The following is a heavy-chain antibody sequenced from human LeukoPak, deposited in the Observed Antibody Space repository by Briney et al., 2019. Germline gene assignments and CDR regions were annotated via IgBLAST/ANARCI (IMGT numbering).Heavy chain of an antibody. Sequence: ASVKVSCKASGGTFSSYAINWVRQAPGQGLEWMGGVIPIFDTANYAQKFQGRVTITADESTATAYMELSSLRSEDTAVYYCARSNHYDSTGYINWFDPWGQGTLVTVSS. V-gene: IGHV1-69*01. D-gene: IGHD3-22*01. J-gene: IGHJ5*02. CDR1: GGTFSSYA. CDR2: VIPIFDTA. CDR3: ARSNHYDSTGYINWFDP.